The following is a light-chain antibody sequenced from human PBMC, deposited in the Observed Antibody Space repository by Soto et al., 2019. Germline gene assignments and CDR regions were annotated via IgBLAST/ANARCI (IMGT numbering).Light chain of an antibody. V-gene: IGLV2-14*03. CDR1: SSDVGGYNY. J-gene: IGLJ1*01. CDR2: DVT. Sequence: QSALTQPASVSGSPGPSVTISCTGTSSDVGGYNYVSWYQHHPGKDPKLIIYDVTNRPSGVSNPFSGSKSGNTASLTISGLQPEDEADYYCSSYTTSNTRQIVFGTGTKVTVL. CDR3: SSYTTSNTRQIV.